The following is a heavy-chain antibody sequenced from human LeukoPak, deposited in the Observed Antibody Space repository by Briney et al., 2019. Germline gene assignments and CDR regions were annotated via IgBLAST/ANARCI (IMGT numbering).Heavy chain of an antibody. V-gene: IGHV4-34*01. CDR1: GGSFSGYY. J-gene: IGHJ4*02. CDR3: ASTDQYSNSSGTNFDY. CDR2: INHSGST. Sequence: KPSETLSLTCAVYGGSFSGYYWSWIRQPPGKGLEWIGEINHSGSTNYNPSLKSRVTISVDTSKNQFSLKLSSVTAADTAVYYCASTDQYSNSSGTNFDYWGQGTLVTVSS. D-gene: IGHD6-6*01.